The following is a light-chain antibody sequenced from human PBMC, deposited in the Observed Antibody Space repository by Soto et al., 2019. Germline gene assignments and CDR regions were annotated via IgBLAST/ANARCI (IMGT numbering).Light chain of an antibody. CDR3: CSYAGSSTVV. V-gene: IGLV2-23*01. CDR2: EGT. CDR1: SSDVGSYNL. Sequence: QSALTQPASVSGSPGQSITISCTGTSSDVGSYNLVSWYQQHPGKAPKLMIYEGTKRPSGVSNRFSGSKSGNTASLTISGHQADDEADYYCCSYAGSSTVVFGGGTKLTVL. J-gene: IGLJ2*01.